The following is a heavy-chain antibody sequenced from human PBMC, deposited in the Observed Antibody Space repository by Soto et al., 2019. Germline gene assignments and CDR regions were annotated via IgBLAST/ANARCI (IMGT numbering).Heavy chain of an antibody. D-gene: IGHD1-26*01. J-gene: IGHJ4*02. CDR3: ASSVFMGDTLFDY. CDR1: GGSFSGYY. Sequence: QVQLQQWGAGLLKPSETLSLTCAVYGGSFSGYYWSWIRQPPGKGLEWIGEINHSGSTNYHPSLNSRVTISVDTSKNQFSLKLSSVTAADTAVYSCASSVFMGDTLFDYWGQGTLVTVSS. CDR2: INHSGST. V-gene: IGHV4-34*01.